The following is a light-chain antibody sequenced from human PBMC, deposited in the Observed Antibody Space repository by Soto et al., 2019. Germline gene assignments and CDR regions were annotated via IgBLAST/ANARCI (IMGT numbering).Light chain of an antibody. J-gene: IGKJ3*01. CDR3: QKYNSAPPVT. CDR2: GAS. CDR1: QVINNY. Sequence: DIQMTQSPSSLSASVGDRVTISCRASQVINNYLAWYQQKPGKGPKLLIYGASTLQSGVPSRFSGSGSGTDFTLTIHSLQPEDVATYYCQKYNSAPPVTFGPGTKVDV. V-gene: IGKV1-27*01.